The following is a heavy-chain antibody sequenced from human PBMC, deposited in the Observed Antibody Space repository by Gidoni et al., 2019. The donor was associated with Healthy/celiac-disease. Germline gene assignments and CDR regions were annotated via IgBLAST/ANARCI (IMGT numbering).Heavy chain of an antibody. J-gene: IGHJ5*02. V-gene: IGHV5-51*03. D-gene: IGHD3-16*01. CDR1: GYSFTTYC. Sequence: EVQLVQSGAEAKKTGKSLIFSCKGPGYSFTTYCTGWVRQMPGKGLEWMGIIFPGDYDTRYGPAYQGQVTISADKSISTAYLQWSSLKASDTAMYYCARRVRNNYIWGSSNWFDPWGQGTLVTVSS. CDR2: IFPGDYDT. CDR3: ARRVRNNYIWGSSNWFDP.